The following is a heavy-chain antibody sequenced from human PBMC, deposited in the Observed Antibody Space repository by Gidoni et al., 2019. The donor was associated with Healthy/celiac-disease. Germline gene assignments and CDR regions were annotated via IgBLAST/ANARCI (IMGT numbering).Heavy chain of an antibody. V-gene: IGHV3-66*01. CDR1: GFTVRRNY. D-gene: IGHD5-18*01. Sequence: EVQLVESGGGLVQPGGSLRLSCAASGFTVRRNYMSWVRQAPGKGLEWVSVIYSGGSTYYADSVKGRFTISRDNSKNTLYLQMNSLRAEDTAVYYCARGPSDTAIAAGIYGMDVWGQGTTVTVSS. CDR3: ARGPSDTAIAAGIYGMDV. CDR2: IYSGGST. J-gene: IGHJ6*02.